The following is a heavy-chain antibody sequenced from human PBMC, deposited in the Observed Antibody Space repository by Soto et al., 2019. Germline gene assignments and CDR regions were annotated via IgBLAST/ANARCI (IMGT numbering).Heavy chain of an antibody. V-gene: IGHV3-21*01. D-gene: IGHD4-17*01. CDR1: GFTFSSYN. Sequence: EVQLVESGGGLVKPGGSLRLSCAASGFTFSSYNMNWVRQAPGKGLEWVSSLSSSSSYIYYADSVKGRFTISRDNAKNSLYLQMNSLRAEDTAVYYCAGGGIMYGDYRSMDVWGKGTTVTVPS. CDR2: LSSSSSYI. J-gene: IGHJ6*03. CDR3: AGGGIMYGDYRSMDV.